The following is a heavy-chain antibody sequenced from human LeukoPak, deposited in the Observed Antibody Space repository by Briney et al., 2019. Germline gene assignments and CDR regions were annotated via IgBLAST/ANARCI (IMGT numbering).Heavy chain of an antibody. V-gene: IGHV1-8*01. CDR1: GYTFTSYD. J-gene: IGHJ3*02. Sequence: ASVKVSCKASGYTFTSYDINWVRQATGQGLEWMGWMNPNSGNTGYAQKFQGRVTMTRNTSISTAYMELCRLRSDDTAVYYCARTGYSSSFDAFDIWGQGTMVTVSS. CDR3: ARTGYSSSFDAFDI. D-gene: IGHD6-13*01. CDR2: MNPNSGNT.